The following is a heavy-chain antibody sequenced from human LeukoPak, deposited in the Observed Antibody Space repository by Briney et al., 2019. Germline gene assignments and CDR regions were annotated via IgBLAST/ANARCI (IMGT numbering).Heavy chain of an antibody. Sequence: SETLSLTCTVSGGSINNYYWSWIRQPPGKGLEWIGFIYYSGSTNYNPSLKSRVTISVDTSKGQFSLKLSSMTAADTAVYYCARQYTSIWLGWFDPWGQGTLVTVSS. CDR1: GGSINNYY. J-gene: IGHJ5*02. CDR3: ARQYTSIWLGWFDP. V-gene: IGHV4-59*08. D-gene: IGHD6-13*01. CDR2: IYYSGST.